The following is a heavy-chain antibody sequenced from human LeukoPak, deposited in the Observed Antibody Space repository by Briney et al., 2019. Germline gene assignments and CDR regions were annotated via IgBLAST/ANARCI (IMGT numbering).Heavy chain of an antibody. CDR3: TRSGVQYCSSTSCPYYYYYYMDV. J-gene: IGHJ6*03. Sequence: GGSLRLSCAASGFTLSGSAMHWVRQASGKGLEWVGRIRSKANSYATAYAASVKGRFTISRDDSKNTAYLQMNSLKTEDTAVYYCTRSGVQYCSSTSCPYYYYYYMDVWGKGTTVTVSS. V-gene: IGHV3-73*01. CDR2: IRSKANSYAT. CDR1: GFTLSGSA. D-gene: IGHD2-2*01.